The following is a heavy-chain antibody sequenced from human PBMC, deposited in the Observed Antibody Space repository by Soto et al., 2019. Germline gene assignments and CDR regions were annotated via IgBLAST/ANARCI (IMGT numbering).Heavy chain of an antibody. CDR3: ARGPYYDLICNYYYMDV. CDR2: MYYSGST. D-gene: IGHD3-16*01. CDR1: GGSISGHY. V-gene: IGHV4-59*08. J-gene: IGHJ6*03. Sequence: QVQLQESGPGLVKPSETLSLSCSVSGGSISGHYWSWVRQTPGKGLEWIGYMYYSGSTNYNPSLKSRVTISVDTSKNHFFLRLTSVTAADTAVYYCARGPYYDLICNYYYMDVWGKGTTVTVSS.